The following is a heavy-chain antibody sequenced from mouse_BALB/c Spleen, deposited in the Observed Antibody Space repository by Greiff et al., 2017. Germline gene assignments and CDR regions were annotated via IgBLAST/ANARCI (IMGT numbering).Heavy chain of an antibody. CDR1: GYSITSGYY. CDR3: ARVGTTVVQYAMDY. CDR2: ISYDGSN. V-gene: IGHV3-6*02. D-gene: IGHD1-1*01. J-gene: IGHJ4*01. Sequence: VQLVESGPGLVKPSQSLSLTCSVTGYSITSGYYWNWIRQFPGNKLEWMGYISYDGSNNYNPSLKNRISITRDTSKNQFFLKLNSVTTEDTATYYCARVGTTVVQYAMDYWGQGTSVTVSS.